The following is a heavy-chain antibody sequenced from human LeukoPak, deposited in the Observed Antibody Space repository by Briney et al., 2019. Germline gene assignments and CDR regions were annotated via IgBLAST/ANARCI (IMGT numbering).Heavy chain of an antibody. CDR2: IKSKTDGGTT. J-gene: IGHJ5*02. Sequence: GGSLRLSCAASGFSFSNAWMGWVRQAPGKGLEWVGRIKSKTDGGTTDYAAPVKGRFTISRDDSKNTLYLQMNSLKTEDTAVYFCATIISGCTNGLCYRWFDPWGQGTLVTVSS. D-gene: IGHD2-8*01. V-gene: IGHV3-15*01. CDR1: GFSFSNAW. CDR3: ATIISGCTNGLCYRWFDP.